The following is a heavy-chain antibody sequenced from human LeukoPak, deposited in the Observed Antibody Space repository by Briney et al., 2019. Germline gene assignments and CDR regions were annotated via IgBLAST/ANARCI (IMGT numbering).Heavy chain of an antibody. D-gene: IGHD3-3*01. CDR1: GGSISSSSYY. V-gene: IGHV4-39*02. Sequence: PSETLSLTCTVSGGSISSSSYYWGWTRQPPGKGLEWIGTISYSGNTYYNPSLKSRVTISVDTSKNQFSLKLTSVTAADTAVYYCARDSGGSGYLWFDPWGQGTLVTVSS. CDR3: ARDSGGSGYLWFDP. J-gene: IGHJ5*02. CDR2: ISYSGNT.